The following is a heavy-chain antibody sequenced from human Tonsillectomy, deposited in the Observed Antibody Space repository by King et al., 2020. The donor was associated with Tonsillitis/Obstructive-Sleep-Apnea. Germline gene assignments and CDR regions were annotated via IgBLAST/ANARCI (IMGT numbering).Heavy chain of an antibody. J-gene: IGHJ4*02. CDR1: GYRFTSYW. CDR2: IYPGDSDT. D-gene: IGHD2-2*01. CDR3: ARAGYCSTTSCYAFDC. V-gene: IGHV5-51*01. Sequence: QLVQSGAEVKKPGESLKISCKGSGYRFTSYWIGWVRQMPGKGLEWMGIIYPGDSDTRYSPPFQGQVTISADKSISTAYLQWSSLKASDTAMYYCARAGYCSTTSCYAFDCWGQGTLVTVSS.